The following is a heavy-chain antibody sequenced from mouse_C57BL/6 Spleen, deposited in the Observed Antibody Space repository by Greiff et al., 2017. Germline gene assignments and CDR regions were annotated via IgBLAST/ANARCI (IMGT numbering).Heavy chain of an antibody. CDR3: ARESGSSYDCAMDY. D-gene: IGHD1-1*01. Sequence: EVQLVESGGGLVKPGGSLKLSCAASGFTFSSYAMSWVRQTPEKRLEWVATISDGGSYTYYPDNVKGRFTISRDNGNNNLYLQMSHLKSEDTAMYYCARESGSSYDCAMDYWGEGTSVTVSS. J-gene: IGHJ4*01. CDR2: ISDGGSYT. CDR1: GFTFSSYA. V-gene: IGHV5-4*01.